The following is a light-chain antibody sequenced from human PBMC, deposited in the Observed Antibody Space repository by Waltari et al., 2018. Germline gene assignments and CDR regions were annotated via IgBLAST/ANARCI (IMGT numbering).Light chain of an antibody. J-gene: IGLJ2*01. V-gene: IGLV2-14*01. CDR1: TSDVGDYKY. Sequence: QSALTQPASVSGSPGLSITSSCSGTTSDVGDYKYVSWYPHHPGKAPKVMIYEVNIRPSGVSNRFSGSKSGNTASLTISGLQAEDEADYYCSSYTSTSSVVLFGGGTKLTVL. CDR2: EVN. CDR3: SSYTSTSSVVL.